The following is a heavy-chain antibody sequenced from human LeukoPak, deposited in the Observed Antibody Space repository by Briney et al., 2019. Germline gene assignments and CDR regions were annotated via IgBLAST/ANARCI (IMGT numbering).Heavy chain of an antibody. CDR2: ISSNGGNT. D-gene: IGHD1-26*01. V-gene: IGHV3-64D*06. J-gene: IGHJ4*02. Sequence: GGSLRLSCSASGFTFIYYAMHWVRQAPGKGLEYVSGISSNGGNTYYADSVKGRFTMSRANTNNTLYLQMSSLRAEDTALYYCVKDRGQAKKAAGHFGSWGQGTLVTVSS. CDR1: GFTFIYYA. CDR3: VKDRGQAKKAAGHFGS.